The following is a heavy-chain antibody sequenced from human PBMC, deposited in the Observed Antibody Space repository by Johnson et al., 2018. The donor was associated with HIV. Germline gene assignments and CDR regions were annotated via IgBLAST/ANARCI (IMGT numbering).Heavy chain of an antibody. CDR1: GFTVSSNY. Sequence: VQLVESGGGLIQPGGSLRLSCAASGFTVSSNYMSWVRQAPGKGLEWVSVIYNNDGTQYADSVKGRFTISRDNSKNTVYLQMNSLRPEGTAVYYCATAYCGGGTCPLWSAFDIWGQGTKVTVSS. CDR2: IYNNDGT. V-gene: IGHV3-53*01. D-gene: IGHD2-15*01. J-gene: IGHJ3*02. CDR3: ATAYCGGGTCPLWSAFDI.